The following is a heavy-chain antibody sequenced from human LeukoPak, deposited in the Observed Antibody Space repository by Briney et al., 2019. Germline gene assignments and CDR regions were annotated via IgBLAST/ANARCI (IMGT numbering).Heavy chain of an antibody. CDR3: ARGSTPPYSSSWYDFDY. V-gene: IGHV1-18*01. Sequence: ASVKVSCKASGYTFTSYGISWVRQAPGQGLEWIGWISAYNGNTNYAQKLQGRVTMTTDTSTSTAYVELRSLRSDDTAVYYCARGSTPPYSSSWYDFDYWGQGTLVTVSS. CDR2: ISAYNGNT. J-gene: IGHJ4*02. CDR1: GYTFTSYG. D-gene: IGHD6-13*01.